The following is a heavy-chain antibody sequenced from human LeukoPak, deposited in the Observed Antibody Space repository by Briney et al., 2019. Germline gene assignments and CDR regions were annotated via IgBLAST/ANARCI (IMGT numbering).Heavy chain of an antibody. V-gene: IGHV4-39*07. Sequence: SETLSLTCTVSGGSISSSSYYWGWIRQPPGKGLEWIGSIYYSGSTYYNPSLKSRVTISVDTSKNQFSLKLSSVTAADTAVYYCASSRDRYFDYWGQGTLVTVSS. J-gene: IGHJ4*02. CDR1: GGSISSSSYY. D-gene: IGHD2-2*01. CDR3: ASSRDRYFDY. CDR2: IYYSGST.